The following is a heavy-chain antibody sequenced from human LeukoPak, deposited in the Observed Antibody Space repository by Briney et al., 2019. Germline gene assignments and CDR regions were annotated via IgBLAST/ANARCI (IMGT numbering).Heavy chain of an antibody. D-gene: IGHD3-22*01. J-gene: IGHJ4*02. CDR2: IYYSGST. V-gene: IGHV4-39*07. CDR1: GGSISSSSYY. CDR3: ASGSSAMTVVVIHSPFDY. Sequence: PSETLSLTCTVSGGSISSSSYYWGWIRQPPGKGLEWIGSIYYSGSTYYNPSLKSRVTISVDTSKNQFSLKLSSVTAADTAVYYCASGSSAMTVVVIHSPFDYWGQGTLVTVSS.